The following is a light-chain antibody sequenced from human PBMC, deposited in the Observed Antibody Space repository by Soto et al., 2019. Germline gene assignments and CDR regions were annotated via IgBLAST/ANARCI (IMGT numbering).Light chain of an antibody. CDR3: QSYDSTLSLV. J-gene: IGLJ2*01. V-gene: IGLV1-40*01. CDR1: SSNIGAGSG. CDR2: DNT. Sequence: QSVLTQPPSVSGAPGQTVTISCTGSSSNIGAGSGVNWYQQLSGTAPKLLIYDNTNRHSGVPDRFSGSSSGSSASLASTGLQPEDEAEYHCQSYDSTLSLVFGGGTKLTVL.